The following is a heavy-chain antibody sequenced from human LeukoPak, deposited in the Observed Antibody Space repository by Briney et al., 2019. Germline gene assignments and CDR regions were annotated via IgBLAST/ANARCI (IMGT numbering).Heavy chain of an antibody. J-gene: IGHJ4*02. Sequence: GSLRLSCAASGFTFSNYAISWVRQPPGKGLEWVSAISGSDGSTNYPDSVKDRSTISRDNSKSSLYRQMNSLRAEDTAVYDCVEGGATRCDYRGQGTPVAVSS. CDR3: VEGGATRCDY. V-gene: IGHV3-23*01. CDR2: ISGSDGST. D-gene: IGHD1-1*01. CDR1: GFTFSNYA.